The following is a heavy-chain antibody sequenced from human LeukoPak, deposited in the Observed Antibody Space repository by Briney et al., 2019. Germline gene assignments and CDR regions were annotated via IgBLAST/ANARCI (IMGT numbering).Heavy chain of an antibody. CDR1: GGSISSYY. CDR3: ARNSCPSGSCYDNRGYFDY. CDR2: IYTSGST. Sequence: KPSETLSLTCTVSGGSISSYYWSWIRQPAGKGLEWIGRIYTSGSTNYNPSLKSRVTMSVDTSKNQFSLKLSSVTAADTAVYYCARNSCPSGSCYDNRGYFDYWGQGTLVTVSS. J-gene: IGHJ4*02. D-gene: IGHD2-15*01. V-gene: IGHV4-4*07.